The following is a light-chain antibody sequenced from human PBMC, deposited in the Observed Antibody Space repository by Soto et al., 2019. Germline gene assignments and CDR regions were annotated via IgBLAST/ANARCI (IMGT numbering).Light chain of an antibody. V-gene: IGKV1-9*01. Sequence: DIQLTQSPSFLSASVGDTVTITCRASQGISRSLAWYQQKPGKAPMLLIYGASTLQSDVPSRFSGSGSGTEFTLTINSLQPEDFASYYCQQLTSYPLTFGGGAKVEIK. CDR2: GAS. J-gene: IGKJ4*01. CDR1: QGISRS. CDR3: QQLTSYPLT.